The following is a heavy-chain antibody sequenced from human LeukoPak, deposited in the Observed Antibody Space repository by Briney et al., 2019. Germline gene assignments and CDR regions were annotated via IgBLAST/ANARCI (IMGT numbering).Heavy chain of an antibody. Sequence: SETLSLTCTVSGGSISSYYWSWIRQPPGKGLEWIGYIYYSGSTYYNPSLKSRVTISVDTSKNQFSLKLSSVTAADTAVYYCARASGYSYGLTPRGYYFDYWGQGTLVTVSS. J-gene: IGHJ4*02. CDR2: IYYSGST. CDR3: ARASGYSYGLTPRGYYFDY. D-gene: IGHD5-18*01. CDR1: GGSISSYY. V-gene: IGHV4-59*08.